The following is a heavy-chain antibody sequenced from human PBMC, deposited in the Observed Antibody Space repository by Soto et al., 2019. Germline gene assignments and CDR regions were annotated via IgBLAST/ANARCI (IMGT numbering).Heavy chain of an antibody. D-gene: IGHD2-21*02. V-gene: IGHV1-8*01. J-gene: IGHJ5*02. Sequence: ASVKVSCKASGYTFTSYDINWVRQATGQGLEWMGWMSPNSGNTGYAQKFQGRVTMTRNTSISTAYMELSSLRSEDTAVYYCARPPDYCGGDCYYGWFDPWGQGTLVTVSS. CDR3: ARPPDYCGGDCYYGWFDP. CDR1: GYTFTSYD. CDR2: MSPNSGNT.